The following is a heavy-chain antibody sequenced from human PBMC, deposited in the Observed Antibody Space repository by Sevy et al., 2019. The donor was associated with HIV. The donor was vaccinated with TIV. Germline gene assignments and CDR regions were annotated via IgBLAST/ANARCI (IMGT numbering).Heavy chain of an antibody. J-gene: IGHJ3*02. Sequence: GGSLRLSCAASGFTFSIYTMTWVRQAPGKGLECVSYIVGSSSTIYYADSVKGRFTISRDNAKNSLYLQMNSLRAEDTAVYYCAREIVAGPSDIWGQGTMVTVSS. D-gene: IGHD5-12*01. CDR3: AREIVAGPSDI. CDR1: GFTFSIYT. CDR2: IVGSSSTI. V-gene: IGHV3-48*01.